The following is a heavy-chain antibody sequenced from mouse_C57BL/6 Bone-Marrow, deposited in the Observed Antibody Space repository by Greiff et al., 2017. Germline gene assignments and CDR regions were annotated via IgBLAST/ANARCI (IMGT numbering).Heavy chain of an antibody. J-gene: IGHJ2*01. V-gene: IGHV5-12*01. Sequence: EVKLVESGGGLVQPGGSLKLSCAASGFTFSDYYMYWVRQTPEKRLEWVAYISNGGGSTYYPDPVKGRFTISRDNAKNTLYLELSRLKSDNTAMYYCAIHEGLLLFDYWGQGTTRTVSS. CDR1: GFTFSDYY. CDR2: ISNGGGST. CDR3: AIHEGLLLFDY. D-gene: IGHD1-1*01.